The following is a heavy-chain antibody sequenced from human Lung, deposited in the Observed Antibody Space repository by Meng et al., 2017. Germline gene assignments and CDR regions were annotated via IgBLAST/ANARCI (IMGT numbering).Heavy chain of an antibody. D-gene: IGHD3-22*01. CDR1: GASIYTDNW. Sequence: QVQLQESGPGLVKPSGTLSLTCAVSGASIYTDNWWTWVRQSPGKGLEWIGEIHHSGSTNYNPSLKSRVILSVDKSKNQFSLKVNSVTAAYTAVYYCARGYYSDSHWGQGTLVTVSS. CDR2: IHHSGST. V-gene: IGHV4-4*02. CDR3: ARGYYSDSH. J-gene: IGHJ4*02.